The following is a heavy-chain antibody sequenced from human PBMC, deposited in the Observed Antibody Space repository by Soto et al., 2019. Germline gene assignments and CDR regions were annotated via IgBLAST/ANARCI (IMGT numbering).Heavy chain of an antibody. CDR3: ARTSAAGKYYYGMDV. CDR2: IYPGDSDT. J-gene: IGHJ6*02. Sequence: GESLKISCKGSGYSVTSYWIGWVRQMPGKGLEWMGIIYPGDSDTRYSPSFQGQVTISADKSISTAYLQWSSLKASDTAMYYRARTSAAGKYYYGMDVWGQGTTVTVS. D-gene: IGHD6-13*01. V-gene: IGHV5-51*01. CDR1: GYSVTSYW.